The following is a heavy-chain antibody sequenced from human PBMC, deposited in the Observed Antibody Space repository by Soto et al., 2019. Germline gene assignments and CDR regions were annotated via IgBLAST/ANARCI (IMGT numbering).Heavy chain of an antibody. CDR3: GRSRGRTIFTDRYYDDGMDV. V-gene: IGHV4-34*01. J-gene: IGHJ6*04. CDR1: GGSFSGYY. CDR2: INHSGRT. D-gene: IGHD3-9*01. Sequence: QVQLQQWGAGLLKPSETLSLTCAVYGGSFSGYYWSWIRQPPGQGLECIGEINHSGRTNYNPSLTSRVTISEDTSKNQLSLKRGSVTGADTAVYYGGRSRGRTIFTDRYYDDGMDVWGEGTKVTVPS.